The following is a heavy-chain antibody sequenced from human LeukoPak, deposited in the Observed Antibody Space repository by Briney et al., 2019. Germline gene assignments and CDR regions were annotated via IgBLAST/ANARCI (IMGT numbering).Heavy chain of an antibody. J-gene: IGHJ6*03. CDR3: AKGGYSNGRYYYYYMDV. V-gene: IGHV3-23*01. D-gene: IGHD5-18*01. CDR2: FSFNGEST. Sequence: GGSLRLSCAASGFTFSSYAMTWVRQAPGKGLEWVSRFSFNGESTYYADSAKGRFTISRDNSKKRLYMQMNSLRAEDTAVYYCAKGGYSNGRYYYYYMDVWGEGTTVTVSS. CDR1: GFTFSSYA.